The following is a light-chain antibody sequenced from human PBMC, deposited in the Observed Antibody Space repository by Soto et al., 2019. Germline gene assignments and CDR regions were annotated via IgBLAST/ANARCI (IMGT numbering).Light chain of an antibody. Sequence: DVQMTQFPSSLSASVGDRVTITCRASQGISNYLAWYQQKPGKVPQLLIYAATTLQSGVPSRFSGSGSGTDSTLTISSLQPEDVATYYCQKYNSAPRSYTSGQGTKLEIK. V-gene: IGKV1-27*01. J-gene: IGKJ2*01. CDR3: QKYNSAPRSYT. CDR1: QGISNY. CDR2: AAT.